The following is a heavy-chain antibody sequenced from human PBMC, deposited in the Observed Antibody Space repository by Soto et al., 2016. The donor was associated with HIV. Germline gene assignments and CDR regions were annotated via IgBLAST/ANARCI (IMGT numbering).Heavy chain of an antibody. CDR2: IYYSGST. J-gene: IGHJ4*02. V-gene: IGHV4-59*01. CDR1: GGSISSYY. D-gene: IGHD7-27*01. CDR3: ARSGRPTSWGFDY. Sequence: QVQLQESGPGLVKPSETLSLTCTVSGGSISSYYWSWIRQPPGKGLEWIGYIYYSGSTNYNPSLKSRVTISVDTSKNQFSLKLSSVTAADTAVYYCARSGRPTSWGFDYVGQGTLVHRLL.